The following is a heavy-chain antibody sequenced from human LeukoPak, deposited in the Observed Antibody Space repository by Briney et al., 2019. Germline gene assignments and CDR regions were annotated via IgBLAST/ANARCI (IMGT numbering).Heavy chain of an antibody. D-gene: IGHD4-17*01. Sequence: ASVKLSCKASGYTFTSYYMHWVRQAPGQGLEWLGIINPLSGKTTYTQKLQDRVTVTRDTSTSSVYMDLSSLRSEDTAVYYCARDPGNYGDLGLDFWGQGTMVTVSS. V-gene: IGHV1-46*04. CDR1: GYTFTSYY. CDR3: ARDPGNYGDLGLDF. CDR2: INPLSGKT. J-gene: IGHJ3*01.